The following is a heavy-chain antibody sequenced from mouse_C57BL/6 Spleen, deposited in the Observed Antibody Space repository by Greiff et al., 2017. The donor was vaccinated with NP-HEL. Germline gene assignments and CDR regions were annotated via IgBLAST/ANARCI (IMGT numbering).Heavy chain of an antibody. V-gene: IGHV1-63*01. CDR1: GYTFTNYW. J-gene: IGHJ2*01. CDR2: IYPGGGYT. D-gene: IGHD3-3*01. CDR3: ARSLGQDFDY. Sequence: VQVVESGAELVRPGTSVKMSCKASGYTFTNYWIGWAKQRPGHGLEWIGDIYPGGGYTNYNEKFKGKATLTADKSSSTAYMQFSSLTSEDSAIYYCARSLGQDFDYWGQGTTLTVSS.